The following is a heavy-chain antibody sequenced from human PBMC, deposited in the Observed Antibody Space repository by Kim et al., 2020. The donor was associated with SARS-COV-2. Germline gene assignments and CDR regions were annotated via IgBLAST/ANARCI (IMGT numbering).Heavy chain of an antibody. J-gene: IGHJ5*02. Sequence: SRVTISVDTAKNQFSLKLSSVTAADTAVYYCARRGSAMVRGVKGLFWFDPWGQGTLVTVSS. V-gene: IGHV4-39*01. D-gene: IGHD3-10*01. CDR3: ARRGSAMVRGVKGLFWFDP.